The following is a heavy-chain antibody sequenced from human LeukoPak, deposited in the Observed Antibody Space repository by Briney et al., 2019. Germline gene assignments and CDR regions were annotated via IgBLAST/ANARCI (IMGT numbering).Heavy chain of an antibody. CDR2: ISGSDNTI. J-gene: IGHJ4*02. CDR3: AKSGYNRFDY. CDR1: GFTFSDYY. Sequence: GGSLRLSCAASGFTFSDYYMSWIRQAPGKGLEWVSYISGSDNTIYYADSVKGRFTMSRDNAKNSLYLQMNSLRAEDTAVYYCAKSGYNRFDYWGQGTLVTVSS. D-gene: IGHD5-24*01. V-gene: IGHV3-11*01.